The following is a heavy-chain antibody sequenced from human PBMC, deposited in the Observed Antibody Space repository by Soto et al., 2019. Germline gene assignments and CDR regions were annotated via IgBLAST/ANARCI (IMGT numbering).Heavy chain of an antibody. V-gene: IGHV3-23*01. J-gene: IGHJ4*02. Sequence: GGSLRLSCAASGFTFSSYAMSWVRQAPGKGLEWVSAISGSGGSTYYADSVKGRFTISRDNSKNTLYLQLNSLGAEETAVYYCAKDLSRYSSGWLIKNDYWGQGTLVTVSS. CDR1: GFTFSSYA. D-gene: IGHD6-19*01. CDR3: AKDLSRYSSGWLIKNDY. CDR2: ISGSGGST.